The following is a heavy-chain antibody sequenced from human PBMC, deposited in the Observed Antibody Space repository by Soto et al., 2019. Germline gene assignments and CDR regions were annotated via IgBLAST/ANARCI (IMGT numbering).Heavy chain of an antibody. CDR1: GYTFTVYY. Sequence: XSVKVSCSGAGYTFTVYYMHWGRRAPGQGLEWMGWINPKSGGTMYPQKFQGRVTMTWDTSISTAYMALTRLRSDDTAVYYCARDMATGGGRAGFDYWGQGTLVTVSS. CDR2: INPKSGGT. V-gene: IGHV1-2*02. CDR3: ARDMATGGGRAGFDY. J-gene: IGHJ4*02. D-gene: IGHD1-26*01.